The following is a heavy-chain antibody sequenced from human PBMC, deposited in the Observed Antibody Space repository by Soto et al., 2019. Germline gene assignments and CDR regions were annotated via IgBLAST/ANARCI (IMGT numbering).Heavy chain of an antibody. CDR3: ARSRDGYSFYFYYGMDG. J-gene: IGHJ6*02. V-gene: IGHV3-30*03. CDR2: ILHDGSAE. D-gene: IGHD4-4*01. CDR1: GFIFTSYG. Sequence: GGSLRLSCAASGFIFTSYGMHWVRQAPGKGLEWMALILHDGSAEYYADSVKGRFTISRDNSKNTLYLQMNSRTAEDTAVYYCARSRDGYSFYFYYGMDGWGQGTTVTVSS.